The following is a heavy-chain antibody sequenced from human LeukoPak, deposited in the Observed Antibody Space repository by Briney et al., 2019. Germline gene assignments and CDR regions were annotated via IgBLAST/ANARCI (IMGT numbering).Heavy chain of an antibody. V-gene: IGHV3-7*01. Sequence: GGFLRLSCAASGFTFSSYWMSWVRQAPGKGLEWVANIKQDGSEKYYVDSVKGRFTISRDNAKNSLYLQMNSLRAEDTAVYYCAREGDSGYDSVDYWGQGTLVTVSS. CDR1: GFTFSSYW. D-gene: IGHD5-12*01. CDR2: IKQDGSEK. CDR3: AREGDSGYDSVDY. J-gene: IGHJ4*02.